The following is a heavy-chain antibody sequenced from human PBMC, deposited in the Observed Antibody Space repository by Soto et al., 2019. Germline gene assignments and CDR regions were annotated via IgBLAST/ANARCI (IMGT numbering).Heavy chain of an antibody. V-gene: IGHV4-59*01. CDR2: IYYSGST. J-gene: IGHJ4*02. CDR1: GGSISSYY. Sequence: SETLSLTCTVSGGSISSYYWSWIRQPPGKGLEWIGYIYYSGSTNYNPSLKSRVTISVDTSKNQFSLKLSSVTAADTAVYYCARGGIVATRPLFDYWGQGTLVTVSS. D-gene: IGHD5-12*01. CDR3: ARGGIVATRPLFDY.